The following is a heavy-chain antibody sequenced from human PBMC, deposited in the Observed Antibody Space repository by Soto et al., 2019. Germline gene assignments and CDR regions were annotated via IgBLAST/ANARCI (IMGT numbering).Heavy chain of an antibody. V-gene: IGHV4-39*01. D-gene: IGHD3-9*01. CDR2: IYYSGST. CDR3: ATLDVLRYFDWLPNSYYYYMDV. CDR1: GGSISSSSYY. J-gene: IGHJ6*03. Sequence: SETLSLTCTVSGGSISSSSYYWGWIRQPPGKGLEWIGSIYYSGSTYYNPSLKSRVTISVDTSKNQFSLKLSSVTAADTAVYYCATLDVLRYFDWLPNSYYYYMDVWGKGTTVTVSS.